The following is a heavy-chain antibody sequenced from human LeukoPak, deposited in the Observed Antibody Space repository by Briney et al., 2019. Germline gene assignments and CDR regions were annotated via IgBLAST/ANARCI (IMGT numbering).Heavy chain of an antibody. CDR3: ARAPRSGWYMGYYYYGMDV. J-gene: IGHJ6*02. Sequence: PSGTLSLTCAVSGVSISSSNWWSWVRQPPGKGLEWIGEIYHSGSTNYNPSLKSRVTISVDKSKNQFSLKLSSVTAADTAVYYCARAPRSGWYMGYYYYGMDVWGQGTTVTVSS. CDR1: GVSISSSNW. CDR2: IYHSGST. D-gene: IGHD6-19*01. V-gene: IGHV4-4*02.